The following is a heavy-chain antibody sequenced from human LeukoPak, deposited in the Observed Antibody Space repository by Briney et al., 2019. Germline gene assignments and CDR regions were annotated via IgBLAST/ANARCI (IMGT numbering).Heavy chain of an antibody. CDR2: IYPGDSDT. J-gene: IGHJ4*02. CDR3: ARRDLWFGEPIYFDY. Sequence: GESLQISCKGSGYGFTSYWIGWVRQMPGKGLEWMGIIYPGDSDTRYSPSFQGQVTISADKSISTAYLQWSSLKASDTAMYYCARRDLWFGEPIYFDYWGQGTLVTVSS. CDR1: GYGFTSYW. D-gene: IGHD3-10*01. V-gene: IGHV5-51*01.